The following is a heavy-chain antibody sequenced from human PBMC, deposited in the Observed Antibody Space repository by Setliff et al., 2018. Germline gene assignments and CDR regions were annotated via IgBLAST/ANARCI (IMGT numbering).Heavy chain of an antibody. D-gene: IGHD6-19*01. J-gene: IGHJ3*02. CDR1: GYSFTSYW. CDR2: IYPGDSDT. CDR3: ARQAVAGSDAFDI. V-gene: IGHV5-51*01. Sequence: GESLKISCQGSGYSFTSYWIAWVRQMPGKGLEWMGIIYPGDSDTRYSPSFQGQVTISADKSISTAYLQWSSLKASDAAMYYCARQAVAGSDAFDIWGQGTMVTVSS.